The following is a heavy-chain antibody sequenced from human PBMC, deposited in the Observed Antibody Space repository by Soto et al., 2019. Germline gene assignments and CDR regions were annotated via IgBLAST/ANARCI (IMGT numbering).Heavy chain of an antibody. V-gene: IGHV4-34*01. Sequence: QVQLQQWGAGLLKPSETLSLTCAVYGGSFSGYYWSWIRQPPGKGLEWIGEINQSGSTKYNPSLKSRVTISIDTSENQFSLELNSVTAADTAVYYCVRLADYWGQGTLVTVSS. CDR3: VRLADY. CDR2: INQSGST. J-gene: IGHJ4*02. CDR1: GGSFSGYY.